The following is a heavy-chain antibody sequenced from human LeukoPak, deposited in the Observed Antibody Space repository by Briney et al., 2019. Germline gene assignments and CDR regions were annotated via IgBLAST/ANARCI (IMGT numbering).Heavy chain of an antibody. V-gene: IGHV4-39*07. D-gene: IGHD3-10*01. CDR3: ARDLTNYYGSGY. J-gene: IGHJ4*02. CDR2: IYYCGST. CDR1: GGSISSSSYY. Sequence: PSETLSLTCTVSGGSISSSSYYWGWIRQPPGKGLEWIGSIYYCGSTYYNPSLKSRVTISVDTSKNQFSLKLSSVTAADTAVYYCARDLTNYYGSGYWGQGTLVTVSS.